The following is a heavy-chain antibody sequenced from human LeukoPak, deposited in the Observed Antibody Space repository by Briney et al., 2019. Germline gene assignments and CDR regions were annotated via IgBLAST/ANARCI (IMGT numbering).Heavy chain of an antibody. CDR2: ISPSGGT. CDR1: GYSFTGYY. CDR3: ARDHYYTSGSPSFDC. Sequence: ASVKVSCKASGYSFTGYYMHWVRQAPGQGLEWMGWISPSGGTDYAQKFQGRVTMTRDTSINIAYMELSRLRSDDTAVYYCARDHYYTSGSPSFDCWGQGTLVTVSS. V-gene: IGHV1-2*02. D-gene: IGHD3-10*01. J-gene: IGHJ4*02.